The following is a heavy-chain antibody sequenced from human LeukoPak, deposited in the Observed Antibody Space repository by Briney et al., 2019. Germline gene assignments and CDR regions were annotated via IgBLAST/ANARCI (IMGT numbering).Heavy chain of an antibody. V-gene: IGHV4-59*07. Sequence: SDTLSLTCTVSGGSITSYYWSWIRQPPGEGPECIGYIYYTGGTNYNPSLKSRVTISVDTSNNQFSLKLSSVSAADTAVCYCARVVVAAGSNWFDSWGQGTLLTVSS. CDR2: IYYTGGT. CDR1: GGSITSYY. CDR3: ARVVVAAGSNWFDS. D-gene: IGHD2-15*01. J-gene: IGHJ5*01.